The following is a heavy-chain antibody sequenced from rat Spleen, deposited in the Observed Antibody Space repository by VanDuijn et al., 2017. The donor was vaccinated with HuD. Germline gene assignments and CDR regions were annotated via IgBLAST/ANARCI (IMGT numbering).Heavy chain of an antibody. CDR3: ARSVFDY. J-gene: IGHJ2*01. V-gene: IGHV5-7*01. CDR1: GFTFSDYN. Sequence: EVQLVESGGGLVQPGRSLKLSCAASGFTFSDYNMAWVRQAPKKGLEWVATISYDGSSPYYRDSVKCRFTISRDNAKSTLYLQMDSLRSEDTATYYCARSVFDYWGQGVMVTVSS. CDR2: ISYDGSSP.